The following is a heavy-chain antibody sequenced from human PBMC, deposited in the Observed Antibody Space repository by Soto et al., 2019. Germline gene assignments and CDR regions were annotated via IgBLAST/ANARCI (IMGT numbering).Heavy chain of an antibody. V-gene: IGHV4-59*08. CDR3: ARLMTTVTNDAFDI. D-gene: IGHD4-17*01. J-gene: IGHJ3*02. CDR2: IYYSGST. Sequence: SETLSLTCTVSGGSISSYYWSWIRQPPGKGLEWIGYIYYSGSTNYNPSLRSRVTISVDTSKNQFSLKLSSVTAADTAVYYCARLMTTVTNDAFDIWGQGTMVTVSS. CDR1: GGSISSYY.